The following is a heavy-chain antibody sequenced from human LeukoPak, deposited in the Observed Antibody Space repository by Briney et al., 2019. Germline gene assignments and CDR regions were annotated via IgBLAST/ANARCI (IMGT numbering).Heavy chain of an antibody. V-gene: IGHV4-4*07. CDR1: GGSISRYY. J-gene: IGHJ4*02. CDR2: IYSSGST. Sequence: SETLSLTCTVSGGSISRYYWSWIRQPAGKGLEWIGRIYSSGSTNYNPSLRSRVTMSVDTSKNQFSLKLSSVTAADTAVYYCARISCRGGSCYLDYWGQGTLVSVSS. D-gene: IGHD2-15*01. CDR3: ARISCRGGSCYLDY.